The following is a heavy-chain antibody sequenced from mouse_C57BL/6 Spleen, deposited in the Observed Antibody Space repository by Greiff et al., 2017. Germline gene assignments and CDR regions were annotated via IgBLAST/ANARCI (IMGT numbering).Heavy chain of an antibody. CDR3: ARGLGGGFDY. CDR1: GYAFSSSW. V-gene: IGHV1-82*01. J-gene: IGHJ2*01. CDR2: IYPGDGDT. Sequence: QVQLKQSGPELVKPGASVKISCKASGYAFSSSWMNWVKQRPGKGLEWIGRIYPGDGDTNYNGKFKGKATLTADKSSSTAYMQLSSLTSEDSAVYFCARGLGGGFDYWGQGTTLTVSS. D-gene: IGHD4-1*01.